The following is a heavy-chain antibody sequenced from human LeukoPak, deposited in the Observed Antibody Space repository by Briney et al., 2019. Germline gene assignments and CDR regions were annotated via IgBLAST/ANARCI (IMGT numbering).Heavy chain of an antibody. D-gene: IGHD5-24*01. CDR2: IYYSGST. J-gene: IGHJ6*03. Sequence: PSETLSLTCAVYGGSFSGYYWSWIRQPPGKELEWIGSIYYSGSTYYNPSVKSRVTISVDTSKNQFSLKLSSVTAADTAVYYCARGRRDGYTLYYMDVWAKGTTVTISS. CDR3: ARGRRDGYTLYYMDV. CDR1: GGSFSGYY. V-gene: IGHV4-34*01.